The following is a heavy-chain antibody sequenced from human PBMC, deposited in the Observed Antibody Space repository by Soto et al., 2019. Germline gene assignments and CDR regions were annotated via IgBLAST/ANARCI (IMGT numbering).Heavy chain of an antibody. CDR3: ATHLYYDYYSGDYVDS. D-gene: IGHD3-3*01. J-gene: IGHJ4*02. V-gene: IGHV4-30-4*01. Sequence: QVQLQESGPGLVKPSQTLSLTCTVSGGSISSADYYWTWFRQPPGKGLEWVGYIYHTGSAYYNPSLKSRLSISIDTSRDQFSLKLSSVTAADTAVYYCATHLYYDYYSGDYVDSWGQGTLITVSS. CDR1: GGSISSADYY. CDR2: IYHTGSA.